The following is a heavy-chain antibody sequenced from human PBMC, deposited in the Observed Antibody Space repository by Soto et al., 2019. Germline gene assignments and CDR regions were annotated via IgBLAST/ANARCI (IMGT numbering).Heavy chain of an antibody. J-gene: IGHJ4*02. CDR3: ARDDSHSSSWYDY. Sequence: PGGSLRLSCSASGFTFSSYSMNWVRQAPGKGLEWVSSISSSSSYIYYADSVKGRFTISRDNAKNSLYLQMNSLRAEDTAVYYCARDDSHSSSWYDYWGQGTLVTVSS. CDR1: GFTFSSYS. D-gene: IGHD6-13*01. V-gene: IGHV3-21*01. CDR2: ISSSSSYI.